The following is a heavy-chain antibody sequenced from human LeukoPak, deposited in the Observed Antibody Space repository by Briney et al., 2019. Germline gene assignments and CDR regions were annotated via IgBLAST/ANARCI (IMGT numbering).Heavy chain of an antibody. CDR3: ARCGRNSFDY. CDR1: GASISGSGYH. D-gene: IGHD1-26*01. V-gene: IGHV4-39*01. Sequence: SETLSLTCTVSGASISGSGYHWGWIRQPPGKGLEWIGSIYSSGSTYYNASLQSRVTISIETSKNQFSLKLSSVTAADTAVYYCARCGRNSFDYWGQGTLVTVSS. J-gene: IGHJ4*02. CDR2: IYSSGST.